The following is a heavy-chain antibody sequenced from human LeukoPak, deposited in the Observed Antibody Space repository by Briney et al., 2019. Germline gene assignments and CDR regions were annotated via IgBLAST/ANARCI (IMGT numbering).Heavy chain of an antibody. CDR3: ARDGTSVLVGVPTYFDY. Sequence: GASVKVSCKASGYIFTRYDINWVRQAPGQGLEWMGWMNPNTGNTVYAQKFQGRVTMTRNTSMMTAYMELSSLRSEDTAVYYCARDGTSVLVGVPTYFDYWGQGTLVTVSS. J-gene: IGHJ4*02. V-gene: IGHV1-8*01. D-gene: IGHD1/OR15-1a*01. CDR1: GYIFTRYD. CDR2: MNPNTGNT.